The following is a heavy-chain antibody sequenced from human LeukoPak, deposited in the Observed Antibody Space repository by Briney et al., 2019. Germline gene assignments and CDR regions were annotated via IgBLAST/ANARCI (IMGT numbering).Heavy chain of an antibody. CDR2: ISYDGSNK. J-gene: IGHJ4*02. D-gene: IGHD6-19*01. Sequence: GGSLRLSCAASGFTFSSYSMNWVRQAPGKGLEWVAVISYDGSNKYYADSVKGRFTISRDNSKNTLYLQMNSLRAEDTAVYYCANQYSSGWYGDYFDYWGQGTLVTVSS. CDR1: GFTFSSYS. V-gene: IGHV3-30*18. CDR3: ANQYSSGWYGDYFDY.